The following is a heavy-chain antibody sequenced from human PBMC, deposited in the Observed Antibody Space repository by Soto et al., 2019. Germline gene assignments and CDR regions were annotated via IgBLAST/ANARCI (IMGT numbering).Heavy chain of an antibody. CDR1: GGTFSSYM. D-gene: IGHD7-27*01. V-gene: IGHV1-69*02. CDR3: ARGWWGSDLTGGVDY. J-gene: IGHJ4*02. CDR2: IIPILGVT. Sequence: QVQLVQSGAEVKKPGSSVKVSCKASGGTFSSYMISWVRQAPGQGLEWMGRIIPILGVTNYAQKFQGRVRIIADKSTNTAYMELSSLKSEDTAVYYCARGWWGSDLTGGVDYWGQGTLVTVSS.